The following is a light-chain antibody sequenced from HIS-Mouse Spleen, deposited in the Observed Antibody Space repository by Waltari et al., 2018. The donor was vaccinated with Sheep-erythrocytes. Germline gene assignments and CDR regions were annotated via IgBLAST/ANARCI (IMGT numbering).Light chain of an antibody. V-gene: IGKV3-15*01. CDR2: GAS. CDR3: QQYNNWPPP. CDR1: QSVSSN. J-gene: IGKJ5*01. Sequence: EIVMTQSPATLSVSPGERATISCRASQSVSSNLAWYQQKPGQAPRLLIYGASTRATGIPARFSGSGSGSEFTLTISSMQSEDFAVYYCQQYNNWPPPFGQGTRLEIK.